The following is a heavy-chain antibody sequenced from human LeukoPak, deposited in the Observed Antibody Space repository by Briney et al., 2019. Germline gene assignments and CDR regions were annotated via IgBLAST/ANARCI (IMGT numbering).Heavy chain of an antibody. D-gene: IGHD6-13*01. CDR3: ARYSSSWYRKSSWFDP. CDR2: IYTSGST. Sequence: SETLSLTCTVSGGSISSYYWSWIRQPPGKGLEWIGRIYTSGSTDYNPSLKGRVTISVDTSKNQFSLKLSSVTAADTAVYYCARYSSSWYRKSSWFDPWGQGTLVTVSS. V-gene: IGHV4-4*08. J-gene: IGHJ5*02. CDR1: GGSISSYY.